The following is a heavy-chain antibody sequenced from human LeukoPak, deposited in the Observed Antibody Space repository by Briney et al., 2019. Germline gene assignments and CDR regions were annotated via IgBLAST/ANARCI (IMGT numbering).Heavy chain of an antibody. J-gene: IGHJ4*02. D-gene: IGHD1-26*01. CDR1: GFTFSSYW. V-gene: IGHV3-9*01. CDR3: AKDKEGRGATVFDY. Sequence: GGSLRLSCAASGFTFSSYWMNWVRQAPGKGLEWVSGISWNSGSIGYADSVKGRFTISRDNAKNSLYLQMNSLRAEDTALYYCAKDKEGRGATVFDYWGQGTLVTVSS. CDR2: ISWNSGSI.